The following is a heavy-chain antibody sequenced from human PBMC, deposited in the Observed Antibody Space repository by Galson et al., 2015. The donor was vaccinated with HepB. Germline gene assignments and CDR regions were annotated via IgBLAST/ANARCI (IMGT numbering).Heavy chain of an antibody. Sequence: SLRLSCAASGFTFSSYAMHWVRQAPGKGLEWVAVISYDGSNKYYADSVKGRFTISRDNSKNTLYLQMNSLRAEDTAVYYCARVAARPFDYWGQGTLVTVSS. V-gene: IGHV3-30-3*01. D-gene: IGHD6-6*01. J-gene: IGHJ4*02. CDR3: ARVAARPFDY. CDR1: GFTFSSYA. CDR2: ISYDGSNK.